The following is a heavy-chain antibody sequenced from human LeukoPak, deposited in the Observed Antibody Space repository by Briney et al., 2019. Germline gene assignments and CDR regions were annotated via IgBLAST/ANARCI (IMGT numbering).Heavy chain of an antibody. Sequence: GESLKISCKGSGYSFSSYWIAWVRQMPGKGLEWMGIIYPGDSDTRYSPSFQGQVTISADKSISTAYLQWSSLKASDTAMYYCARLRGRYFDWLSYFDYWGQGTLVTVSS. D-gene: IGHD3-9*01. J-gene: IGHJ4*02. CDR2: IYPGDSDT. CDR3: ARLRGRYFDWLSYFDY. V-gene: IGHV5-51*01. CDR1: GYSFSSYW.